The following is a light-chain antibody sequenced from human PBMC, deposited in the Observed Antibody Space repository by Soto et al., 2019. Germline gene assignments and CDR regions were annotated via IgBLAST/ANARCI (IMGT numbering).Light chain of an antibody. Sequence: GDRVTITCRASQRISSWLAWYQQKPGKVPKLLIYDASSLQSGVPSRFSGSGSGTEFTLTISSLQPDDIATYFCQQYNTYPLTFGGGTKVEI. CDR1: QRISSW. CDR2: DAS. CDR3: QQYNTYPLT. J-gene: IGKJ4*01. V-gene: IGKV1-5*01.